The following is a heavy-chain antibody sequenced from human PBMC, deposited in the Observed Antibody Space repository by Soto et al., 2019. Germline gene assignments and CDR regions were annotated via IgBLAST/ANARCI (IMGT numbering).Heavy chain of an antibody. J-gene: IGHJ4*02. D-gene: IGHD6-6*01. V-gene: IGHV1-69*13. Sequence: SVKVSCLASGGTFSSYAISWVRQAPGQGLEWMGGIIPIFGTANYAQKFQGRVTITADESTSTAYMELSSLRSEDTAVYYCARVLPSSSPGAFDYWGQGTLVTVSS. CDR2: IIPIFGTA. CDR1: GGTFSSYA. CDR3: ARVLPSSSPGAFDY.